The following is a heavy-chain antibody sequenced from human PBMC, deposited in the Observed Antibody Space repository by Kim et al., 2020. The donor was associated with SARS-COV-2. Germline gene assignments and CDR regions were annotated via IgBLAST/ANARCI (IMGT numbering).Heavy chain of an antibody. Sequence: AYNGNTNYAQKLQGRVTMTTDTSTSTAYMELRSLRSDDTAVYYCARGRDYWGQGTLVTVSS. CDR3: ARGRDY. J-gene: IGHJ4*02. V-gene: IGHV1-18*01. CDR2: AYNGNT.